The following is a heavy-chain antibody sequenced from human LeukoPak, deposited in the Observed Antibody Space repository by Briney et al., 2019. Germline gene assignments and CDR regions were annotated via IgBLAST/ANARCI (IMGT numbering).Heavy chain of an antibody. CDR3: ARGSRELYYFDY. Sequence: SETLSLTCTVSGGSISSYYWSWIRQPPGKGLEWIGYIYYSGSTKYNPSLKSRVTISVDASKTQFSLKLNYVTAADTAVYYCARGSRELYYFDYWGRGTLVTVSS. V-gene: IGHV4-59*01. CDR2: IYYSGST. CDR1: GGSISSYY. D-gene: IGHD1-7*01. J-gene: IGHJ4*02.